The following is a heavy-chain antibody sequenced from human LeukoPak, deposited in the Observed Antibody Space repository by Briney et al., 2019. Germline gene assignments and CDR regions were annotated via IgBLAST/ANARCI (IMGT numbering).Heavy chain of an antibody. CDR2: ISYNGGST. CDR1: GFTFSSYA. Sequence: AGGSLRLSCAASGFTFSSYAMNWVRQAPGKGLEYVSSISYNGGSTYYANSVKGRFTISRDNSKNTLYLQMGSLRAEDMAVYYCARLAGGSYSDYCRQGTHVTVSS. CDR3: ARLAGGSYSDY. J-gene: IGHJ4*02. V-gene: IGHV3-64*01. D-gene: IGHD1-26*01.